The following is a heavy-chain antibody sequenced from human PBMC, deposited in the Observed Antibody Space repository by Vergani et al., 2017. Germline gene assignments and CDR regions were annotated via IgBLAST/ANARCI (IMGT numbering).Heavy chain of an antibody. D-gene: IGHD3-22*01. Sequence: EVQLVESGGGLVQPGGSLRLSCAASGFTVSSNYMSWVRQAPGKGLEWVSVIYSGGCTYYADSVKGRFTISRHNSKNTLYLQMNSLRAEDTAVYYCARDERYYDSSGYSYYYGMDVWGQGTTVTVSS. V-gene: IGHV3-53*04. CDR1: GFTVSSNY. J-gene: IGHJ6*02. CDR3: ARDERYYDSSGYSYYYGMDV. CDR2: IYSGGCT.